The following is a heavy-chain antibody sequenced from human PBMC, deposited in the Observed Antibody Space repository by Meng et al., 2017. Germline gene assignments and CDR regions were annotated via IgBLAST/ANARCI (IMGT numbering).Heavy chain of an antibody. CDR1: GYTFTSYA. V-gene: IGHV1-2*02. CDR3: ASRYDSSGSAAFQH. J-gene: IGHJ1*01. D-gene: IGHD3-22*01. Sequence: QGQLVQSGAEVKKPGASVKVSCKASGYTFTSYAMHWVRQAPGQGLEWMGWINPNSGGTNYAQKFQGRVTMTRDTSISTAYMELSRLRSDDTAVYYCASRYDSSGSAAFQHWGQGTLVTVSS. CDR2: INPNSGGT.